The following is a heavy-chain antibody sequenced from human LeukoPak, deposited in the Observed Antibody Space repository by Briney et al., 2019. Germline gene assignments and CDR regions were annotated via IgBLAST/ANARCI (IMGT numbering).Heavy chain of an antibody. CDR3: ARGEPPSSSGWYWFDP. V-gene: IGHV1-8*01. CDR1: GYSFLSYD. CDR2: MSPSSGDT. Sequence: ASVKVSCKASGYSFLSYDINWVRQATGQGLEWMGWMSPSSGDTGFAQKFQGRVTMTRNTSISTVYMELSSLRSEDTAVYYCARGEPPSSSGWYWFDPWGQGTLVTVSS. D-gene: IGHD6-19*01. J-gene: IGHJ5*02.